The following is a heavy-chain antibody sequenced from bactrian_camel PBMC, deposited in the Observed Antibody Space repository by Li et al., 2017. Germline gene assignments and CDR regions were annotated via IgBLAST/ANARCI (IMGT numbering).Heavy chain of an antibody. V-gene: IGHV3S55*01. D-gene: IGHD7*01. CDR2: IASDGST. CDR3: AKHRAPWVVLPYEYDY. CDR1: GDTYSGLC. Sequence: VQLVESGGGSVQAGGSLRLSCILSGDTYSGLCMGWFRQAPGKEREGVVVIASDGSTHYADFVKGRFTISRDNAKNTLYLQLNSLKTEDTAMYYCAKHRAPWVVLPYEYDYWGQGTQVTVS. J-gene: IGHJ4*01.